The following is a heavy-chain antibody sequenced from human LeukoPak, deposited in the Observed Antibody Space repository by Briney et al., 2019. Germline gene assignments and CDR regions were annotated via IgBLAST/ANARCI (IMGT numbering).Heavy chain of an antibody. CDR2: ITDSGAGT. V-gene: IGHV3-23*01. Sequence: GGSLRLSCAASGFTFSSYAMSWVRQAPGKRLEYVSSITDSGAGTYYADSVKGRFTISRDNSKKQLYLQMNSVGAEDTAVYYCARIASSTWKNFDYGGQGTLVTVYS. CDR1: GFTFSSYA. CDR3: ARIASSTWKNFDY. J-gene: IGHJ4*02. D-gene: IGHD6-6*01.